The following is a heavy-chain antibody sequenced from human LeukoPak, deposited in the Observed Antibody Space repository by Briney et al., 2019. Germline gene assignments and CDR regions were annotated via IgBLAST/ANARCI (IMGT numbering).Heavy chain of an antibody. Sequence: GGSLRLSCSASGFTFSSYEMNWVRQAPGKGLEWVSSISSRAGTIYYADSVKGRFTISRDNAKDSLYLQMNSLRAEDTALYYCAKDMALGYGSGTFAAFDIWGQGTMVTVSS. J-gene: IGHJ3*02. V-gene: IGHV3-48*03. CDR1: GFTFSSYE. CDR2: ISSRAGTI. CDR3: AKDMALGYGSGTFAAFDI. D-gene: IGHD3-10*01.